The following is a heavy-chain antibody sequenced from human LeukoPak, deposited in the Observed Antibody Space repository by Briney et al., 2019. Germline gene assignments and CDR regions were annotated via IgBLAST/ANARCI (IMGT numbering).Heavy chain of an antibody. V-gene: IGHV4-61*01. J-gene: IGHJ2*01. CDR2: IYYSGST. Sequence: SETLSLTCTASGGSVSSSSYYWSWIRQPPGKGLEWIGYIYYSGSTNYNPSLKSRVTISVDTSKSQFSLKLSSVTAAGTAVSYCARARGYSYGPSGWYFDLWGRGTLVTVSS. CDR3: ARARGYSYGPSGWYFDL. D-gene: IGHD5-18*01. CDR1: GGSVSSSSYY.